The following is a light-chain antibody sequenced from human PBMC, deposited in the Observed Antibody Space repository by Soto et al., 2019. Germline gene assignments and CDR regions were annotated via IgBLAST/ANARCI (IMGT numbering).Light chain of an antibody. V-gene: IGKV3-15*01. CDR2: GAS. J-gene: IGKJ2*01. CDR1: QSVSSN. Sequence: EIVMTQSPATLSVSPGERATLSCRASQSVSSNLAWYQQNPGQPPRLLIYGASTRASGIPVRFSGSGSGTEFTLTISSLQSEDFAVYYCQQYHDWPLFGQGTKLEIK. CDR3: QQYHDWPL.